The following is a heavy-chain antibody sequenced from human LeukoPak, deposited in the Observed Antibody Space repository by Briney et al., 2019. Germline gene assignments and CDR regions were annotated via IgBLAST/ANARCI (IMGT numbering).Heavy chain of an antibody. Sequence: PGGSLRLSCAASGFTVSSNYMSWVRQAPGKGLEWVSVIYSGGSTYYADSVKGRFTISRHNSKNTLYLQMNSLRAEDTAVYYCAREVHNWNDLRYYFDYWGQGTLVTVSS. CDR2: IYSGGST. J-gene: IGHJ4*02. CDR1: GFTVSSNY. D-gene: IGHD1-20*01. CDR3: AREVHNWNDLRYYFDY. V-gene: IGHV3-53*04.